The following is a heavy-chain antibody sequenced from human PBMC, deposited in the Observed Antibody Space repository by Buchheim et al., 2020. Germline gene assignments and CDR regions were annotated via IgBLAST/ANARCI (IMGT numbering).Heavy chain of an antibody. CDR1: GFTFSSYS. J-gene: IGHJ4*02. CDR2: ISSSSSTI. V-gene: IGHV3-48*04. Sequence: EVQLVESGGGLVQPGGSLRLSCAASGFTFSSYSMNWVRQAPGKGREWVSYISSSSSTIYYADSVKGRLTISRDNAKNSLYLQMNSLRAEDTAVYYCARDGDYYDSSGYTNWGQGTL. CDR3: ARDGDYYDSSGYTN. D-gene: IGHD3-22*01.